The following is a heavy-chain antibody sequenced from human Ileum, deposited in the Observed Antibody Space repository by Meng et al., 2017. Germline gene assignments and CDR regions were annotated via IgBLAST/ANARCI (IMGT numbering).Heavy chain of an antibody. Sequence: GESLKISCAASGFTFSSYSMNWVRQAPGKGLEWVSSISSSSSYIDYADSVKGRFTISRDNAKNSLYLQMNNLRAEDTAVYYCARDRRPMVRGVKYYYYYGMDVWGQGTTVTVSS. D-gene: IGHD3-10*01. CDR3: ARDRRPMVRGVKYYYYYGMDV. CDR1: GFTFSSYS. CDR2: ISSSSSYI. V-gene: IGHV3-21*01. J-gene: IGHJ6*02.